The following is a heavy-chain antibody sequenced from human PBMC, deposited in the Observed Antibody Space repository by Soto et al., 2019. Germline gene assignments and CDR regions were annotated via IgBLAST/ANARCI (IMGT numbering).Heavy chain of an antibody. CDR1: GFTFSNYW. CDR3: ARERAGSYYFDY. D-gene: IGHD1-26*01. Sequence: GGSLRLSCTASGFTFSNYWMNWVRQAPGKGLEWVANIKQDGSERYYVDSVKGRFTISRDNARNSLYLQMNSLRAEDTAVYYCARERAGSYYFDYWGQGALVTVSS. CDR2: IKQDGSER. V-gene: IGHV3-7*05. J-gene: IGHJ4*02.